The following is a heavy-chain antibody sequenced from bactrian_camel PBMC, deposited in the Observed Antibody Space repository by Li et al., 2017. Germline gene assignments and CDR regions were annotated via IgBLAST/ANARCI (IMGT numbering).Heavy chain of an antibody. Sequence: HVQLVESGGGAVQAGGSLRLSCAQASGYQYKSHCMAWFRQTPGQKREAVAAITTGGSSTMYHDSVKGRFTISRDNAKDTLYLQMNSLKIEDTAVYYCALGSSRQATMTARGKGTQVTVS. J-gene: IGHJ4*01. D-gene: IGHD3*01. CDR1: GYQYKSHC. V-gene: IGHV3S53*01. CDR2: ITTGGSST.